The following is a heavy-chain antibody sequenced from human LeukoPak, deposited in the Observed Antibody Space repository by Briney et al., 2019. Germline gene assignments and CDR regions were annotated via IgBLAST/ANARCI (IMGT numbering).Heavy chain of an antibody. Sequence: PGGSLRLTCAASGFTFDDYAMHWVRQAPGKGLEWVSGISWNSGSIGYADSVKGRFTISRDNAKNSLYLQMNSLRAEDTALYYCAKAPYYYDSSGLDYWGQGTLVTVSS. CDR2: ISWNSGSI. CDR1: GFTFDDYA. CDR3: AKAPYYYDSSGLDY. J-gene: IGHJ4*02. D-gene: IGHD3-22*01. V-gene: IGHV3-9*01.